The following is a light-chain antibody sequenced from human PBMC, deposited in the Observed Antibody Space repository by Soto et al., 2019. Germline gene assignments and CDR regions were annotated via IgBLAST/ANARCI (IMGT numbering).Light chain of an antibody. CDR3: SSYAGSNNYV. Sequence: QSALTQPPSASGSPGQSVPISCTGNSNDVGGYNYVSWYQQHPGKAPKLMIFEVSKRPSGVPYRFSGSKSGDTASLTVSGLQAEDEADYYCSSYAGSNNYVFGAGTKVTVL. CDR1: SNDVGGYNY. J-gene: IGLJ1*01. CDR2: EVS. V-gene: IGLV2-8*01.